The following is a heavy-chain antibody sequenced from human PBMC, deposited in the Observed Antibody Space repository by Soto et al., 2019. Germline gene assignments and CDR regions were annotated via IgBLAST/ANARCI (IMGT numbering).Heavy chain of an antibody. J-gene: IGHJ5*02. D-gene: IGHD6-13*01. CDR1: GESISTDY. V-gene: IGHV4-59*01. Sequence: PSETLSLTCTVSGESISTDYWSWIRQPPGKGLEWIGYTYYSGLTNTNPSLKSRLTISVDTSKNQFSLKLTSVTAADTAVYYCARARGSSQNLDTWGQGTLVTVSA. CDR2: TYYSGLT. CDR3: ARARGSSQNLDT.